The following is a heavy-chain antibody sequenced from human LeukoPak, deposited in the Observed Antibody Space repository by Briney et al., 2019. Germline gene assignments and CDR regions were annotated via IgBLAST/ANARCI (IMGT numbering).Heavy chain of an antibody. V-gene: IGHV1-18*01. CDR1: GYTFTSYG. D-gene: IGHD4-17*01. CDR2: ISAYNGNT. J-gene: IGHJ3*02. Sequence: GASVKVSCKASGYTFTSYGISWVRQAPGQGLEWMGGISAYNGNTNYAQKLQGRVTMTTDTSTSTAYMELRSLRSDDTAVYYCARVGPRFSKNGDHDAFDIWGRGTMVTVSS. CDR3: ARVGPRFSKNGDHDAFDI.